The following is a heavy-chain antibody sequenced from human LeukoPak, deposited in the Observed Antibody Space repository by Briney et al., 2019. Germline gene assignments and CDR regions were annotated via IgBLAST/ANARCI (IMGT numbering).Heavy chain of an antibody. CDR3: AKPHGVGY. D-gene: IGHD4-17*01. V-gene: IGHV3-23*01. Sequence: GGSLRLSCTTSGFTFSNFAMSLVRQAPGEGLGWVSIISGSGADTFYTDSVKGRFTISRDNSKNTLYLQMNSLRAEDTAVYYCAKPHGVGYLGQGTLVTVSS. J-gene: IGHJ4*02. CDR2: ISGSGADT. CDR1: GFTFSNFA.